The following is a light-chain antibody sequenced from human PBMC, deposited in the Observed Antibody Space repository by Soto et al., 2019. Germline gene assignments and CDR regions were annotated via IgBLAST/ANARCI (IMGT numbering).Light chain of an antibody. V-gene: IGLV1-40*01. CDR2: DNN. CDR3: QSYDSSLSGHVV. J-gene: IGLJ2*01. Sequence: QPVLTQPPSVSGAPGQRVTISCTGSSSNIGAGYDVHWYQQLPGTAPKLLIYDNNNRPSGVPDRFSGSKSGTSASLAITGLQAEDEADYYCQSYDSSLSGHVVFGGGTKVTVL. CDR1: SSNIGAGYD.